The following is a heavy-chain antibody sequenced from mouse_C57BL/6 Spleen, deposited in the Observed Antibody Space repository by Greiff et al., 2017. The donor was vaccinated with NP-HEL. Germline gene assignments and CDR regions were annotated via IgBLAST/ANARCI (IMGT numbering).Heavy chain of an antibody. J-gene: IGHJ2*01. CDR3: ARTFYYYGSSPYYFDY. Sequence: DVMLVESGGGLVKPGGSLKLSCAASGFTFSDYGMHWVRQAPEKGLEWVAYISSGSSTIYYADTVKGRFTISRDNAKNTLFLQMTSLRSEDTAMYYCARTFYYYGSSPYYFDYWGQGTTLTVSS. CDR2: ISSGSSTI. CDR1: GFTFSDYG. V-gene: IGHV5-17*01. D-gene: IGHD1-1*01.